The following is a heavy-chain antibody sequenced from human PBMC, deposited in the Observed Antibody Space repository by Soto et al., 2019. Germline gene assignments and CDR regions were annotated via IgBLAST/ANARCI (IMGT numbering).Heavy chain of an antibody. Sequence: QVPLVQSGAEVKKPGSSVKVSCKASGGTFSSYAISWVRQAPGQGLEWMGGIIPIFGTANYAQKFQGRVTITADESTSTAYMELSSLRSEDTAVYYCARITPTGWTKYYYGMDVWGQGTTVTVSS. CDR3: ARITPTGWTKYYYGMDV. CDR1: GGTFSSYA. V-gene: IGHV1-69*01. CDR2: IIPIFGTA. D-gene: IGHD2-15*01. J-gene: IGHJ6*02.